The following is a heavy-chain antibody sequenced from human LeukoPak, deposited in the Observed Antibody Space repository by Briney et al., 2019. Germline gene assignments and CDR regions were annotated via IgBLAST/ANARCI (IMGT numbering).Heavy chain of an antibody. CDR2: ITTGSSYI. V-gene: IGHV3-21*01. J-gene: IGHJ5*02. Sequence: GSLRLSCAASGFIFSDYSMNWVRQTPGKGLEWVSSITTGSSYIYYADSVKGRFTISRDNAKNSLYLQMDSLRAEDTAVYYCARGDNEAWGQGTLVTVSS. CDR1: GFIFSDYS. D-gene: IGHD5-24*01. CDR3: ARGDNEA.